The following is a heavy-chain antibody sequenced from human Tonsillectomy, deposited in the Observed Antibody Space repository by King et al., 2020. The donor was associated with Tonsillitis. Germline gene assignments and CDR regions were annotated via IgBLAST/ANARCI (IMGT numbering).Heavy chain of an antibody. J-gene: IGHJ1*01. CDR3: ARELVVGVAEYFQN. V-gene: IGHV3-7*03. CDR1: GFTFSRYW. Sequence: VQLVESGGGLVQPGGSLRLSCAASGFTFSRYWMSWLRQAPGKGLEWVANINLDGSEKYYVDSVKGRFTISRDNAKNSLHLPRNSLRVEDAAVYYCARELVVGVAEYFQNWGQGTLLTVSS. CDR2: INLDGSEK. D-gene: IGHD2-15*01.